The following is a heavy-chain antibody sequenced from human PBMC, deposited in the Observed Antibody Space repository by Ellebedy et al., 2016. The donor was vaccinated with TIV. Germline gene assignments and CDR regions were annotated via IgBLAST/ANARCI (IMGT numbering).Heavy chain of an antibody. D-gene: IGHD6-6*01. J-gene: IGHJ4*02. V-gene: IGHV4-31*03. CDR1: GESISSGYYY. CDR2: IYYSGST. CDR3: AREARVLGSSSDYFDY. Sequence: MPSETLSLTCTVSGESISSGYYYRTWIRQPPGKGLEWIGHIYYSGSTHYNPSLKSRVTISGDMSKNQFSLRLNSLTAADTAVYFCAREARVLGSSSDYFDYWGQGTLVTVSS.